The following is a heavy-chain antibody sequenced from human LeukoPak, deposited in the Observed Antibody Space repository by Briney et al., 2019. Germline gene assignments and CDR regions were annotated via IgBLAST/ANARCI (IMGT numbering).Heavy chain of an antibody. CDR2: ISSSSSTM. CDR1: GFTFSSYS. D-gene: IGHD5-12*01. Sequence: GGSLRLSCAASGFTFSSYSMNWVRQAPGKGLEWVSYISSSSSTMHYADSVNGRFTISRDNAKNSLYLQMNSLRAEDTAVYYCAREYSGYDYVGWFDPWGQGTLVTVSS. J-gene: IGHJ5*02. CDR3: AREYSGYDYVGWFDP. V-gene: IGHV3-48*04.